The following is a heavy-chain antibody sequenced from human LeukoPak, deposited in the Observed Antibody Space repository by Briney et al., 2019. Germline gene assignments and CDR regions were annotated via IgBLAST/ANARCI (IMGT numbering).Heavy chain of an antibody. Sequence: ASVKVSCKASSYTFTSDGISWVRQAPGQGLEWMGWISAYNGNTNYAQKLQGRVTTTTDTSTSTAYMELRSLRSDDTAVYYCARASPGCSSTSCIRGAFDIWGQGTMVTVSS. V-gene: IGHV1-18*01. D-gene: IGHD2-2*01. J-gene: IGHJ3*02. CDR2: ISAYNGNT. CDR3: ARASPGCSSTSCIRGAFDI. CDR1: SYTFTSDG.